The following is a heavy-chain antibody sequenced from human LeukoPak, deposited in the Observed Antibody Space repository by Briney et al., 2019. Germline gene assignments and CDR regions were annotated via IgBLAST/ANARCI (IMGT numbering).Heavy chain of an antibody. CDR3: ARDRNGLFDY. V-gene: IGHV4-59*12. CDR2: IYYSGST. Sequence: SETLSLTCTVSGGSISSYYWSWIRQPPGKGLEWIGYIYYSGSTNHNPSLKSRVTISVDTSKNQFSLKMTSVTAADTAVYYCARDRNGLFDYWGQGTLVTVSS. J-gene: IGHJ4*02. D-gene: IGHD2-8*01. CDR1: GGSISSYY.